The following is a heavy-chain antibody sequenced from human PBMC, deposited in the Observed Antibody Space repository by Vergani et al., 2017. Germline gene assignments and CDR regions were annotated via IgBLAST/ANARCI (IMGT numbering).Heavy chain of an antibody. Sequence: QMQLVQSGPEVKKPGTSVKVSCKASGFTFISSAVQWVRQARGLRLEWIGWIVVGSGNTNYAQKFQERVTIIRDMSTSTAYMELSSLRSEDTAVYYCAAPGSGSYSYYYGMDVWGQGTTVTVSS. D-gene: IGHD1-26*01. CDR1: GFTFISSA. CDR3: AAPGSGSYSYYYGMDV. J-gene: IGHJ6*02. CDR2: IVVGSGNT. V-gene: IGHV1-58*01.